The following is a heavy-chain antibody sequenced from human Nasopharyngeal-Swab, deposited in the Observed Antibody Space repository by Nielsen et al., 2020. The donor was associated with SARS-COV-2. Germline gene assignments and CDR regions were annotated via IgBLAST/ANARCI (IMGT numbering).Heavy chain of an antibody. J-gene: IGHJ6*03. V-gene: IGHV3-30*18. CDR3: AKDNMYYDFWSGYYGVRDYYYYYYMDV. CDR2: ISYDGSNK. Sequence: GESLKISRAASGFTFSSYGMHWVRQAPGKGLEWVAVISYDGSNKYYADSVKGRFTISRDNSKNTLYLQMNSLRAEDTAVYYCAKDNMYYDFWSGYYGVRDYYYYYYMDVWGKGTTVTVSS. D-gene: IGHD3-3*01. CDR1: GFTFSSYG.